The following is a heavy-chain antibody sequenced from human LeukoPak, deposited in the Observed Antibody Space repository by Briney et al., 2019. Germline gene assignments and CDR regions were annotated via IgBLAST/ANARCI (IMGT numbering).Heavy chain of an antibody. CDR1: GLTFSSYS. CDR2: ISSSSSYI. V-gene: IGHV3-21*01. CDR3: ASHSSGWYFDY. Sequence: GGSLRLSCAASGLTFSSYSMTWVRQAPGKGLEWVSSISSSSSYIYYADSVKGRFTISRDNAKNSLYLQMNILRAEDTAVYYCASHSSGWYFDYWGQGTLVTVSS. D-gene: IGHD6-19*01. J-gene: IGHJ4*02.